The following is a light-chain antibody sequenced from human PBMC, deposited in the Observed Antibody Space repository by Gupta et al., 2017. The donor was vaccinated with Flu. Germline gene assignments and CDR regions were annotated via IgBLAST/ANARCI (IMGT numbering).Light chain of an antibody. CDR3: QGWDNDSHHHVV. CDR2: DDS. CDR1: NIAIKS. J-gene: IGLJ2*01. V-gene: IGLV3-21*02. Sequence: SYALTQALSVSVAHGQTARITCGGDNIAIKSVHWYQQKPGQAPLLVVYDDSDRPSGIPERFSASNSGNTATLTISRVEAGDEADYYCQGWDNDSHHHVVFGGGTKLTVL.